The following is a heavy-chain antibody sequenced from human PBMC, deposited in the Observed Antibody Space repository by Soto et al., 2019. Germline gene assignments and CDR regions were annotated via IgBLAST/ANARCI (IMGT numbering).Heavy chain of an antibody. CDR3: ASDIAGYCTTTTCYVGVGTAFDY. J-gene: IGHJ4*02. Sequence: GASVKVSCKASGDTFSTYAFTWVRQAPGQGLEWMGAIISIFGTPTYAQKFQGRVTITADKSTTSAYMELSSLRSEDTAVYYCASDIAGYCTTTTCYVGVGTAFDYWGQGTPVTAPQ. V-gene: IGHV1-69*06. D-gene: IGHD2-2*01. CDR2: IISIFGTP. CDR1: GDTFSTYA.